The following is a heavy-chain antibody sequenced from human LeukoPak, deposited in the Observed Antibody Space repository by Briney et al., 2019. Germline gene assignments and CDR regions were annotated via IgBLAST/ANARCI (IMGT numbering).Heavy chain of an antibody. V-gene: IGHV3-48*03. CDR2: ISSSGSTI. J-gene: IGHJ4*02. CDR3: ARGYYDSSGQWPPFDY. Sequence: GGSLRLSCAASGFTFSSYEMNWVRQAPGKGLEWVSYISSSGSTIYYADSVKGRFTISRDNAKNTLYLQMNSLRAEDTAVYYCARGYYDSSGQWPPFDYWGQGTLVTVSS. D-gene: IGHD3-22*01. CDR1: GFTFSSYE.